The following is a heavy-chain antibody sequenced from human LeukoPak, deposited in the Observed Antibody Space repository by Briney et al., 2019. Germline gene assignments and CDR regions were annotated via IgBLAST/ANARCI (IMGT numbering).Heavy chain of an antibody. V-gene: IGHV4-59*01. CDR3: ARTRRHYYGSGKNLTPWPAGLDV. Sequence: SETLSLTCTVSGGDTDSGGSFSNYYWTWIRQPPGKGLEWIGYSGSANYNPSLKSRVTISIDTSKRHFSLTLSSVTAADTAVYYCARTRRHYYGSGKNLTPWPAGLDVWGQGTTVTVS. CDR1: GGDTDSGGSFSNYY. D-gene: IGHD3-10*01. CDR2: SGSA. J-gene: IGHJ6*02.